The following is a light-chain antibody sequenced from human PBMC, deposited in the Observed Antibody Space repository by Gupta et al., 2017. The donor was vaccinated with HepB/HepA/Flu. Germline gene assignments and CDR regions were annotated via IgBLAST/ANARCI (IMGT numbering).Light chain of an antibody. J-gene: IGKJ2*01. V-gene: IGKV1-33*01. CDR3: QQDENLPYT. CDR1: PDINYY. CDR2: DAT. Sequence: DIQITQSPSSLSASVGDRVTITFQASPDINYYLIWYQHKPGKAPKLLIYDATNLETRVASRFIGSGSGTDFTLTISSLQPEDFATYYCQQDENLPYTFGQGTKVEMK.